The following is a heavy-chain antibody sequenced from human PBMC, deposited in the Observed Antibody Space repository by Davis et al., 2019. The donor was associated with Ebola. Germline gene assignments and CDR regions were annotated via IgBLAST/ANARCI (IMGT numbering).Heavy chain of an antibody. CDR3: ASSILLGVDAFDV. D-gene: IGHD3-10*01. V-gene: IGHV5-51*01. CDR1: GYSFSSYW. J-gene: IGHJ3*01. CDR2: IHPGDSDT. Sequence: GESLKISCKGSGYSFSSYWIGWVRQMPGKGLEWMGSIHPGDSDTRYSPSFQDQVTISADESISTAYLQWSSLKASDTAMYYCASSILLGVDAFDVWGQGTKVTVSS.